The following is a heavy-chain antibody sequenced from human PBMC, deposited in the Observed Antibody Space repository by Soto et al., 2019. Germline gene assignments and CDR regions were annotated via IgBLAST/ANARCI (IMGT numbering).Heavy chain of an antibody. V-gene: IGHV6-1*01. Sequence: PTQPLSLTCAISGDSVSSKSAAWNWIRQSPSRGLEWLGRTYYRSRWYNEYAVSVKRRITINPATSKNQFSLQLNSVTPEDTAVYYCARTASVFDYWGEGTQVTVSS. CDR1: GDSVSSKSAA. CDR2: TYYRSRWYN. CDR3: ARTASVFDY. J-gene: IGHJ4*02.